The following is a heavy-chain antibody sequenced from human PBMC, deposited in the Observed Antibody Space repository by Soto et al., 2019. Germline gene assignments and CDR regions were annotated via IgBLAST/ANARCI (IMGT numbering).Heavy chain of an antibody. V-gene: IGHV2-5*02. CDR3: AHRSGDNILDY. Sequence: SGPTLVNPTQTLTLTCTFSGFSLSTNGVGVGWIRQPPGKALEWLALIYWDDDKRYTPSLRSRLTITKDTSKNLVVLTMTNMDPVDTGTDYCAHRSGDNILDYWGQGTLVTVSS. J-gene: IGHJ4*02. CDR1: GFSLSTNGVG. D-gene: IGHD4-17*01. CDR2: IYWDDDK.